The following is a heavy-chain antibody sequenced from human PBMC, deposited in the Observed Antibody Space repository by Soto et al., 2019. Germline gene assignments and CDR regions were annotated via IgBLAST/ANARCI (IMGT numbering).Heavy chain of an antibody. J-gene: IGHJ5*02. D-gene: IGHD2-2*01. V-gene: IGHV4-34*01. Sequence: ASETLSLTCAVYGGSFSGYYWSWIRQPPGKGLEWIGEINHSGSTNYNPSLKSRVTITVDTSKNQFSQKLSSVTAADTAGNYRKRVLPPVQLLFKVTVGCFDPWGQGTLVTVSS. CDR2: INHSGST. CDR3: KRVLPPVQLLFKVTVGCFDP. CDR1: GGSFSGYY.